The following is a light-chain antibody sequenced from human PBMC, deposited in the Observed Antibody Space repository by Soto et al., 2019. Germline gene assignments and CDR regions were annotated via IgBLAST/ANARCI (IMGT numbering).Light chain of an antibody. V-gene: IGLV2-8*01. CDR3: SSYAGSNIVV. Sequence: QSVLTQPPSASGSPGQSVTISCTGTSSDVGGYNFVSWYQQHPGKAPKLMIYEVSERPSGVPDRFSGSKSGNTASLTGSGLPAEDEADYYCSSYAGSNIVVFGGGTKLTVL. J-gene: IGLJ2*01. CDR2: EVS. CDR1: SSDVGGYNF.